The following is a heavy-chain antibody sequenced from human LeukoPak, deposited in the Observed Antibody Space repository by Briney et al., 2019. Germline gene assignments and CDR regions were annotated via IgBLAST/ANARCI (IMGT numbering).Heavy chain of an antibody. V-gene: IGHV1-2*02. CDR2: INPNSGGT. D-gene: IGHD4-23*01. Sequence: ASVKVSCKTSGYSFTDYYMHWVRQAPGQGLEWMGWINPNSGGTNYAQKFQGRVTMTRDTSISTAYMELSRLRSDDTAVYYCARDRGTVVTLEYFDYWGQGTLVTVSS. J-gene: IGHJ4*02. CDR1: GYSFTDYY. CDR3: ARDRGTVVTLEYFDY.